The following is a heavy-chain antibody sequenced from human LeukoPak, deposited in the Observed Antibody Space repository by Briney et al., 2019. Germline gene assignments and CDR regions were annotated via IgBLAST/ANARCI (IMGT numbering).Heavy chain of an antibody. CDR3: ARALDEGARFDY. J-gene: IGHJ4*02. CDR2: ISYDGSNK. Sequence: GGSLRLSCAASGFTFSSYAMHWVRQAPGKGLEWVAVISYDGSNKYYADSVKGRFTISRDNSKNTLYLQLNSLRAEDTAVYYCARALDEGARFDYWGQGTLVTVSS. CDR1: GFTFSSYA. V-gene: IGHV3-30-3*01.